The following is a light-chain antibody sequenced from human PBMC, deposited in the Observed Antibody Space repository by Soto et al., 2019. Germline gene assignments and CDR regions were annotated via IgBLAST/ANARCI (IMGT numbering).Light chain of an antibody. CDR1: QSVSSN. J-gene: IGKJ4*01. CDR3: QQYNNWPLT. V-gene: IGKV3-15*01. CDR2: VTS. Sequence: EIVMTQSPATLSVSPGERATLSCRASQSVSSNLAWYQQKPGQAPRLLIYVTSTRATGIPARFSGSGSGTEFPLTISSLQSEDFAVYYCQQYNNWPLTFGGGTKVEIK.